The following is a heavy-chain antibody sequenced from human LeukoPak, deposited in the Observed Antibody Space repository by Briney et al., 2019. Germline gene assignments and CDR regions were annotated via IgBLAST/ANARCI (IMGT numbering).Heavy chain of an antibody. Sequence: GEFLRLSCAASGFIFSRHPMSCVPQAPGKGLEWVSANSWCGDSPYYAPSVKGRYTSSRDNPKITRYPHMNIRRADDMALYSCVLRGSSPVYYFDCCGEETLVAVSS. J-gene: IGHJ4*02. V-gene: IGHV3-23*01. D-gene: IGHD3-16*01. CDR1: GFIFSRHP. CDR3: VLRGSSPVYYFDC. CDR2: NSWCGDSP.